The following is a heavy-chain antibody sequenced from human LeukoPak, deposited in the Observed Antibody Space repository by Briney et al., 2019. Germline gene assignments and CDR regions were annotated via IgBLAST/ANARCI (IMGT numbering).Heavy chain of an antibody. J-gene: IGHJ5*02. D-gene: IGHD3-10*01. V-gene: IGHV1-18*01. CDR1: GYTFSSYG. CDR2: ISVYNGDT. CDR3: ARADYYGSGSYYIGNWFDP. Sequence: ASVKVSCKASGYTFSSYGISWVRQAPGQGPEWMGWISVYNGDTKYAQKLQARVTMTTDTSTSTAYMELRSLRSDDTAVYYCARADYYGSGSYYIGNWFDPWGQGTLVTVSS.